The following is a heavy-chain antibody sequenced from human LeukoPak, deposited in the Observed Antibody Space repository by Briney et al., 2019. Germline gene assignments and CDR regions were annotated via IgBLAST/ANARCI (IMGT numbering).Heavy chain of an antibody. Sequence: ASVKVSCKASGYAFISYSMHWVRQAPGQRLEWMGWINAGNGNTKYSQKFQGRVTITSDTTASTAYMELSSLRSEDTALYYCARDLPYTSSWSHYFDYWGQGTLVTVSS. CDR3: ARDLPYTSSWSHYFDY. V-gene: IGHV1-3*01. D-gene: IGHD6-13*01. J-gene: IGHJ4*02. CDR2: INAGNGNT. CDR1: GYAFISYS.